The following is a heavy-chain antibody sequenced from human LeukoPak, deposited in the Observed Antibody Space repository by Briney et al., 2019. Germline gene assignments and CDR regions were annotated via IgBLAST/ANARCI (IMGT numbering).Heavy chain of an antibody. Sequence: SETLSLTCAVYGGSFGGYYWSWIRQPPGKGLEWIGEINHSGSTNYNPSLKSRVTISVDTSKNQFSLKLSSVTAADTAVYYCARLPTGYYYDSSGYPLYYFDYWGQGTLVTVSS. CDR2: INHSGST. CDR3: ARLPTGYYYDSSGYPLYYFDY. D-gene: IGHD3-22*01. CDR1: GGSFGGYY. J-gene: IGHJ4*02. V-gene: IGHV4-34*01.